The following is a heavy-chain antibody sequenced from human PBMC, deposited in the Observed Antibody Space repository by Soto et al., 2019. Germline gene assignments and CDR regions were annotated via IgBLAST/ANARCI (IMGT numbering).Heavy chain of an antibody. J-gene: IGHJ1*01. CDR3: ARPIDYYYYVQD. D-gene: IGHD3-22*01. CDR1: GASVSSGSYY. Sequence: PSETLSLTCTVSGASVSSGSYYWSWIRQPPGKGLEWIGHIYYSGSTSYNPSLKSRVTMSVDTSKNQFSLKLTSVTAADTAVYFCARPIDYYYYVQDWGQGTLVTVSS. CDR2: IYYSGST. V-gene: IGHV4-61*01.